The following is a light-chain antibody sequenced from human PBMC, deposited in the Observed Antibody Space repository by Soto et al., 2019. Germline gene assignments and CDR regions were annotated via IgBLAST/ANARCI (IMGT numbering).Light chain of an antibody. J-gene: IGKJ2*01. Sequence: EIVLTQSPATLSLSPGERATLSCRASQSVSSYLAWYQQKPGQAPRLLIYDASNRATGIPARFSGSESGTDFTLTISSLEPEDFAVYYCQQRSNWPPENTFGQGTKLEIK. CDR2: DAS. CDR1: QSVSSY. CDR3: QQRSNWPPENT. V-gene: IGKV3-11*01.